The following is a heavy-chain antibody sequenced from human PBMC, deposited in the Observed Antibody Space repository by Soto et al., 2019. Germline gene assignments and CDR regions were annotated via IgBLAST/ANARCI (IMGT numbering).Heavy chain of an antibody. V-gene: IGHV4-59*08. Sequence: NPSETLSLTCTVSGGSISSYYWSWIRQPPGKGLEWIGYIYYSGSTNYNPSLKSRVTISVDTSKNQFSLKLSSVTAADTAVYYCGGQDCSGCTWYRHSGQWGLGTLVTVSS. J-gene: IGHJ4*02. CDR2: IYYSGST. D-gene: IGHD2-15*01. CDR1: GGSISSYY. CDR3: GGQDCSGCTWYRHSGQ.